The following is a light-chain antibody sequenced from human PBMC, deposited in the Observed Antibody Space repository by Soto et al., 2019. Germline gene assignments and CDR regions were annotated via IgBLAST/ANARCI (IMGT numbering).Light chain of an antibody. J-gene: IGKJ1*01. CDR3: QQYNSYSWT. CDR2: DAS. Sequence: DIQITHSPSTLSASVGDRVTITCRASQSISSWLAWYQQKPGKAPKLLIYDASSLESGVPSRFSGSGSGTEFTLTISSLQPDDFATYYCQQYNSYSWTFGQGTKV. V-gene: IGKV1-5*01. CDR1: QSISSW.